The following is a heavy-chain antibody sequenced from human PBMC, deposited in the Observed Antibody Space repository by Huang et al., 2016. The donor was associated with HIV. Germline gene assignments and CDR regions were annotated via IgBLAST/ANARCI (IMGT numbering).Heavy chain of an antibody. V-gene: IGHV3-30-3*01. CDR2: ISHYSNTK. Sequence: QVQLVESGGGVVQPGKSLRLSCAASGFTFSNHAFHWGRQAPGNGLEGMAAISHYSNTKYYAGAGKGRFTVSRDTSKNTLYLEISSLRADDTALYYCTRDRFNWGRAFDIWGQGTMVIVSS. D-gene: IGHD7-27*01. J-gene: IGHJ3*02. CDR1: GFTFSNHA. CDR3: TRDRFNWGRAFDI.